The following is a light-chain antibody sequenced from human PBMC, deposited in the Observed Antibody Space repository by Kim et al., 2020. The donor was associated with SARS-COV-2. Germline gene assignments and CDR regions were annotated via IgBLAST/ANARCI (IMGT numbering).Light chain of an antibody. CDR1: QSVSSN. V-gene: IGKV3-15*01. CDR2: GAS. J-gene: IGKJ1*01. Sequence: IVMTQSPATLSVSPGERATLSCRASQSVSSNLVWYQQKPGQAPRLLIYGASTRATGIPARFSGSGSGTEFTLTISSLQSEGFAVYYCQQYNNWPRTFGQGTKVDIK. CDR3: QQYNNWPRT.